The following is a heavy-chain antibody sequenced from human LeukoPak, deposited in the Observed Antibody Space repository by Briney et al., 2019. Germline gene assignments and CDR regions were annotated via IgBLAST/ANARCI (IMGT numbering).Heavy chain of an antibody. CDR2: IYSGGST. Sequence: GGSLRLSCAASGFTVSSNYMSWVRQAPGKGLEWVSVIYSGGSTYYADSVKGRFTIPRDNSKNTLYLQMNSLRAEDTAVYYCARDRRYCSSTSCPHDAFDIWGQGTMVTVSS. J-gene: IGHJ3*02. V-gene: IGHV3-66*02. CDR1: GFTVSSNY. D-gene: IGHD2-2*01. CDR3: ARDRRYCSSTSCPHDAFDI.